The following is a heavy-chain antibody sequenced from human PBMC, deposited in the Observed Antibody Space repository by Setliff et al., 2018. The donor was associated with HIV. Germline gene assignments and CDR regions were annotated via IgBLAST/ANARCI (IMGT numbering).Heavy chain of an antibody. CDR2: IRYDGSDK. V-gene: IGHV3-30*02. J-gene: IGHJ4*02. Sequence: GGSLRLSCAASGFTFSSYGMHWVRQAPGKGLEWVAFIRYDGSDKYYADSVMGRFTISRDNSKNTLYLQMNSLRVEDTAVYYCARTSIVVAGNDYWGQGTLVTVSS. CDR3: ARTSIVVAGNDY. CDR1: GFTFSSYG. D-gene: IGHD6-19*01.